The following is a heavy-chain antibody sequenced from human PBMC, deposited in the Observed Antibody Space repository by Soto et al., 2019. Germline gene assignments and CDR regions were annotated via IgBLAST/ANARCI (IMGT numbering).Heavy chain of an antibody. V-gene: IGHV5-10-1*01. CDR2: IDPSDSYT. CDR1: GYSFTSYW. J-gene: IGHJ4*02. Sequence: GESLKISCNGSGYSFTSYWTSWVRQMPGKGLEWMGRIDPSDSYTNYSPSFQGHVTISADKSISTAYLQWSSLKASDTAMYYCARRYGCSGGSCYLYDYWGQGTLVTVSS. D-gene: IGHD2-15*01. CDR3: ARRYGCSGGSCYLYDY.